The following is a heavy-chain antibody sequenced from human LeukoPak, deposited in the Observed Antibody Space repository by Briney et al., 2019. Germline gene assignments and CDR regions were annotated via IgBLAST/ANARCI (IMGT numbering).Heavy chain of an antibody. D-gene: IGHD3-10*01. Sequence: SETLSLTCTVSGGSLNSGGNYWSWIRQPPGKGLEWIGYIYYSGSTNYNPSLKSRVTISVDTSKNQFSLKLSSVTAADTAVYYCARLTTHMVRGVPDAFDIWGQGTMVTVSS. CDR2: IYYSGST. CDR3: ARLTTHMVRGVPDAFDI. CDR1: GGSLNSGGNY. J-gene: IGHJ3*02. V-gene: IGHV4-61*08.